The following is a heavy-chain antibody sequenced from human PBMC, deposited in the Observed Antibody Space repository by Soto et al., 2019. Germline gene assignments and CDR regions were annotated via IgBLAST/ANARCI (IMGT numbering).Heavy chain of an antibody. J-gene: IGHJ4*02. Sequence: EVQLLESGGGLVQPGGSLRLSCAASGFTFSNYPMSWVRQAPGKGLEWVSYISDSGGTTYYADSVKGRFTISRDNSKNTLYLQMNSLRAADTAVYYCAKDPYCSSISCYAGNFYYWGQGALVTVSS. D-gene: IGHD2-2*01. V-gene: IGHV3-23*01. CDR1: GFTFSNYP. CDR3: AKDPYCSSISCYAGNFYY. CDR2: ISDSGGTT.